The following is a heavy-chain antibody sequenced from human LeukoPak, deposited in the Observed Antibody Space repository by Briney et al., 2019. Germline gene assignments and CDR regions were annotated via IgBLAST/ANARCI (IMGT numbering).Heavy chain of an antibody. CDR2: IRHDGSEK. J-gene: IGHJ4*02. D-gene: IGHD3-16*01. CDR1: GFTFSSYG. CDR3: AREMTTYGY. V-gene: IGHV3-30*02. Sequence: PGGSLRLSCAASGFTFSSYGMHWVRQAPGKGLEWVAFIRHDGSEKYYADSVKGRFTISRDNSKNTLYVQMNSLRGEDTAVYYCAREMTTYGYWGQGTLVTVSS.